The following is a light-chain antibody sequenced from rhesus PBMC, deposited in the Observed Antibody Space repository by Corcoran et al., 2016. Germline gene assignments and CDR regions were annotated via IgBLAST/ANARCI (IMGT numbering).Light chain of an antibody. V-gene: IGKV1-74*01. CDR3: QHSYDTPFT. J-gene: IGKJ3*01. CDR1: ENVNNY. CDR2: AAS. Sequence: DIQMTQSPSSLSASVGDRVTITCRASENVNNYLHWYQQKPGKPPKLLIYAASPMQSGVPSRFSGSGFGTNYTLTISSLQPEDVATYYCQHSYDTPFTFGPGTKLDIK.